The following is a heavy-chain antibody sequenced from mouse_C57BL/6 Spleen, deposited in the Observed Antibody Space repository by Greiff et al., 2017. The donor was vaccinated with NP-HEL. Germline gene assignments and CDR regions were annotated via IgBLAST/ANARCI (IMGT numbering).Heavy chain of an antibody. CDR1: GFSLTSYG. J-gene: IGHJ3*01. V-gene: IGHV2-6-1*01. Sequence: QVQLQQSGPGLVAPSQSLSITCTVSGFSLTSYGVHWVRQPPGKGLEWLVVIWSDGSTTYNSALKSRLSISKDNSKSQVFLKMNSLQTDDTAMYYCARQGDYYGSPWFADWGQGTLVTGSA. D-gene: IGHD1-1*01. CDR2: IWSDGST. CDR3: ARQGDYYGSPWFAD.